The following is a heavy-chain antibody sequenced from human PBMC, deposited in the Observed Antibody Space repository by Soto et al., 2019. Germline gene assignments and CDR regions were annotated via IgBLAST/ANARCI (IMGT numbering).Heavy chain of an antibody. CDR3: ASARGYSYGSQGHFDY. J-gene: IGHJ4*02. CDR2: IIPIFGTT. V-gene: IGHV1-69*13. Sequence: SVKVSCKASGGTFSSYAISWVRQAPGQGLEWMGGIIPIFGTTNYAQKFQGRVTITADESTSTAYMELSSLRSEDTAVYYCASARGYSYGSQGHFDYWGQGTLVTVSS. CDR1: GGTFSSYA. D-gene: IGHD5-18*01.